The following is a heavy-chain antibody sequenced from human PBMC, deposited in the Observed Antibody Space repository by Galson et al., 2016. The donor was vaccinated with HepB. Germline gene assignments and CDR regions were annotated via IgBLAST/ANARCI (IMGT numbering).Heavy chain of an antibody. Sequence: SLRLSCAASGFTFSSYWMHWVRQAPGKGLVWVSRINSDGSSTSYADSVKGRFTLPRDNAKNTLYLQLNSRRAEDTAVYYCARDSDSDYYGSGSTPIDYWGQGTLVTVSS. J-gene: IGHJ4*02. V-gene: IGHV3-74*01. CDR1: GFTFSSYW. D-gene: IGHD3-10*01. CDR3: ARDSDSDYYGSGSTPIDY. CDR2: INSDGSST.